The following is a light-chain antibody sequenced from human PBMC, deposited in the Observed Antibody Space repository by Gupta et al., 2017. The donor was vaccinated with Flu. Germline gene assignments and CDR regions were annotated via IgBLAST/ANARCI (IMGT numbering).Light chain of an antibody. V-gene: IGKV3-11*01. CDR1: QSVSSY. CDR3: QQRSNWLIT. J-gene: IGKJ5*01. CDR2: DAS. Sequence: EIVLTQSPATLSLSPGERATLSCRASQSVSSYLAWYQQKPGAAPRLLIDDASNRATGIPARFSGSGSGTVSTPTISSLEPEDFAVYYCQQRSNWLITFGQGTRLEIK.